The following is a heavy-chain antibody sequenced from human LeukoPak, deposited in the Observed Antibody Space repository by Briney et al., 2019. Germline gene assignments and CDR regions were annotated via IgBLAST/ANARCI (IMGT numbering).Heavy chain of an antibody. V-gene: IGHV6-1*01. Sequence: PSQTLSLTCAISGDSVSSNSAAWNWIRQSPSRGLEWLRRTYYRSKWYNDYAVSVKSRITINPDTSKNQFSLQLSSVTPEDTAVYYCARQNNTYHHYNLGWFDPWGQGTLVTVSS. CDR3: ARQNNTYHHYNLGWFDP. CDR1: GDSVSSNSAA. D-gene: IGHD5-24*01. J-gene: IGHJ5*02. CDR2: TYYRSKWYN.